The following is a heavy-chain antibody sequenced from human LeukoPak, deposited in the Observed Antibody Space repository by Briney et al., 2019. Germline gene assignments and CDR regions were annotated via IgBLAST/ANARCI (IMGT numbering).Heavy chain of an antibody. D-gene: IGHD3-22*01. CDR1: GGSISSYY. V-gene: IGHV4-59*01. CDR3: ARGDYYDSSGYFIPGGYGMDV. J-gene: IGHJ6*02. Sequence: SETLSLTCTVSGGSISSYYWSWIRQPAGKGLEWIGYIYYSGSTNYNPSLKSRVTISVDTSKNQFYLKLSSVTAADTAVYYCARGDYYDSSGYFIPGGYGMDVWGQGTTVTVSS. CDR2: IYYSGST.